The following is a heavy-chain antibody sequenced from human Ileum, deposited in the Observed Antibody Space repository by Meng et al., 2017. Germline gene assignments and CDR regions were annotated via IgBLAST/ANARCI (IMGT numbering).Heavy chain of an antibody. CDR3: ARGTPGRSYSDY. J-gene: IGHJ4*02. D-gene: IGHD3-10*01. Sequence: QVQPVQSGRDVKKPGASLKVSCKASDYTFTGYGVSWVRQAPGQGREWMAWLGAHDGDTSHAPKFQGRVTVSADRPTGTAYMELRSLRSDDTAVYYCARGTPGRSYSDYWGQGTLVTVSS. CDR2: LGAHDGDT. CDR1: DYTFTGYG. V-gene: IGHV1-18*01.